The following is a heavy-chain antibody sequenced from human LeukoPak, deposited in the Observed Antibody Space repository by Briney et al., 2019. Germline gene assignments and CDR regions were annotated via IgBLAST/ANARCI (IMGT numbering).Heavy chain of an antibody. Sequence: ASVKDSCKASGYTFTSYGISWVRQAPGQGLEWMGGIIPIFGTANYAQKFQGRVTITADESTSTAYMELSSLRSEDTAVYYCARESYYDSSGYYFVYFDYWGQGTLVTVSS. CDR1: GYTFTSYG. CDR2: IIPIFGTA. CDR3: ARESYYDSSGYYFVYFDY. V-gene: IGHV1-69*13. D-gene: IGHD3-22*01. J-gene: IGHJ4*02.